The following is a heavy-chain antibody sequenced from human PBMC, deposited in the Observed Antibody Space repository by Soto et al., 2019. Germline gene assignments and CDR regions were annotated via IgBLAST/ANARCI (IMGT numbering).Heavy chain of an antibody. CDR2: INHSGST. D-gene: IGHD1-7*01. CDR3: ARGGRVTGTTGLCDY. V-gene: IGHV4-34*01. J-gene: IGHJ4*02. Sequence: KPSETLSLTCAVYGGSFSGYYWSWIRQPPGKGLEWIGEINHSGSTNYNPSLKSRVTISVDTSKNQFSLKLSSVTAADTAVYYCARGGRVTGTTGLCDYWGQGTLVTVSS. CDR1: GGSFSGYY.